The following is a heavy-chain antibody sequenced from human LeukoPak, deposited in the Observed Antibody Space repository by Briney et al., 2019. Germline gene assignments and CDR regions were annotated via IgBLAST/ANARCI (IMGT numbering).Heavy chain of an antibody. CDR2: IYYSGST. CDR3: ARHSNIPGWYYFDY. J-gene: IGHJ4*02. D-gene: IGHD6-19*01. CDR1: GGSISSSSYY. V-gene: IGHV4-39*01. Sequence: PSETLSLTCTVSGGSISSSSYYWGWIRQPPGKGLEWIGSIYYSGSTYYNPSLKSRVTISVDTSKNQFSLKLSSVTAADTAVYYCARHSNIPGWYYFDYWGQGTLVTVSS.